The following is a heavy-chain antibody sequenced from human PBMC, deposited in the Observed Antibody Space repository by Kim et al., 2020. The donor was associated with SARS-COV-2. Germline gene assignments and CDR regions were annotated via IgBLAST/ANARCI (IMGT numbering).Heavy chain of an antibody. V-gene: IGHV4-30-2*01. Sequence: SETLSLTCAVSGGSISSGGYSWSWIRQPPGKGLEWIGYIYHSGSTYYNPSLKSRVTISVDRSKNQFSLKLSSVTAADTAVYYCARYGPVRGHTAMVDYWGQGTLVTVSS. J-gene: IGHJ4*02. CDR2: IYHSGST. CDR3: ARYGPVRGHTAMVDY. CDR1: GGSISSGGYS. D-gene: IGHD5-18*01.